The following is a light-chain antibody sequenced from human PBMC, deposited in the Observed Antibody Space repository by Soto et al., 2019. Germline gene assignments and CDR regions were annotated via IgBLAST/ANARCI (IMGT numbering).Light chain of an antibody. J-gene: IGKJ5*01. V-gene: IGKV3-15*01. Sequence: EILMTPSPDTLSVSPVESATLSCRASQRVYSNLAWYQQRPGQAPRLLIYGASTRATGVPARFSGRGSGTEFTLTISSLQSEDFAVYYCQQYTNWPPNTFGQGTRLEI. CDR1: QRVYSN. CDR2: GAS. CDR3: QQYTNWPPNT.